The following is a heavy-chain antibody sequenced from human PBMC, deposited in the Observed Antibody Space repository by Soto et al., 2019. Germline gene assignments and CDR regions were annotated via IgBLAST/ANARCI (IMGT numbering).Heavy chain of an antibody. J-gene: IGHJ6*02. CDR3: ASEVSSTDGMDV. Sequence: SETLSLTCTVSGDSSVSSSSYYWGWIRQPPGKGLEWIGSIYYTGNTFYSPSFRSRLTISVDTSKSQFSLRLRSVTAADTATYYCASEVSSTDGMDVWGQGTTVTVSS. V-gene: IGHV4-39*01. CDR2: IYYTGNT. CDR1: GDSSVSSSSYY. D-gene: IGHD2-15*01.